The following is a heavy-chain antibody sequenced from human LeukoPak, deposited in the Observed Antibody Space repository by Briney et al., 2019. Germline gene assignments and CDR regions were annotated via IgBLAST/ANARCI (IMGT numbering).Heavy chain of an antibody. D-gene: IGHD6-13*01. CDR2: IKQDGSEE. V-gene: IGHV3-7*02. J-gene: IGHJ6*02. Sequence: PGGSLRLSCAASGFTFSNYLMSWVRQAPGKGLEWVANIKQDGSEEYYVDSVKGRFTISRDNAKSSLFLQMNSLRAEDTAVYYCARATFYSSSWYSGSVDVWGQGTTVTVSS. CDR3: ARATFYSSSWYSGSVDV. CDR1: GFTFSNYL.